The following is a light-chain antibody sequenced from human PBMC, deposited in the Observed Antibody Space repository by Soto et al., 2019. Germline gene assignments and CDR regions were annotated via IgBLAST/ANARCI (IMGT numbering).Light chain of an antibody. V-gene: IGLV2-14*01. CDR3: SSYTSSSTGV. J-gene: IGLJ1*01. CDR2: DVS. Sequence: QSVLTQPASVSGSPGQSITISCTGTSSDVGGYNYVSWYQQHPGKAPKLMIYDVSNRPSGVSNRFSGSKSGNTASLTISGLQAEDEADYYCSSYTSSSTGVFLTGTKVTV. CDR1: SSDVGGYNY.